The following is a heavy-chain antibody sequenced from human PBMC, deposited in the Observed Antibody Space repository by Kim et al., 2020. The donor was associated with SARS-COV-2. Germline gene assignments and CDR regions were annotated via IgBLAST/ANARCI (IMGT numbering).Heavy chain of an antibody. J-gene: IGHJ5*02. CDR3: APLVENWFDP. CDR1: GGSISSSSYY. CDR2: IYYSGST. Sequence: SETLSLTCTVSGGSISSSSYYWGWIRQPPGKGLEWIGSIYYSGSTYYNPSLKSRVTISVDTSKNQFSLKLSSVTAADTAVYYCAPLVENWFDPWGQGTLVTVSS. V-gene: IGHV4-39*01. D-gene: IGHD3-9*01.